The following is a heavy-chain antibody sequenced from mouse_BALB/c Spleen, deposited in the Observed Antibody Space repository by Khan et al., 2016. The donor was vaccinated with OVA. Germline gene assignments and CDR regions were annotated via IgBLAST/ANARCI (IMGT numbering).Heavy chain of an antibody. CDR3: ANGNYGWFAY. CDR1: GFTFSSFV. V-gene: IGHV5-9-1*01. Sequence: EVELVESGGGLVKTGGSLKLSCAASGFTFSSFVMSWVRQTPEKRLEWVATISSAGTYTYYLDSVRGRFTISRDNAKNTLYMQMNSLRSEDTAMYYCANGNYGWFAYWCQGTLVTVSA. D-gene: IGHD2-1*01. CDR2: ISSAGTYT. J-gene: IGHJ3*01.